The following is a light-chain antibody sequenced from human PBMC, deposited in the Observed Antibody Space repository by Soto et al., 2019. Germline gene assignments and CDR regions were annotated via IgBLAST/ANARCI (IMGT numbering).Light chain of an antibody. CDR1: QPVSTH. J-gene: IGKJ4*01. Sequence: EIVMTQSPATLSVSPGDRVTLSCRASQPVSTHVAWYQQKPGQAPRLLIYGASSRATGVPARFSGSRSGTEFTLTINSLQSEDFAVYYCQRYNNWPLTFGGGTKV. CDR2: GAS. V-gene: IGKV3-15*01. CDR3: QRYNNWPLT.